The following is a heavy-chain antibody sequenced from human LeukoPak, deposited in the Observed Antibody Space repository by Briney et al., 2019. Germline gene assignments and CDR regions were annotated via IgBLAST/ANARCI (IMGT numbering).Heavy chain of an antibody. V-gene: IGHV4-59*12. CDR2: IYNGGST. CDR3: ARDYDSSGYYYGWLDP. Sequence: SETLSLTCIVSGGSISRYYWSWIRQSPGKGLEWIGYIYNGGSTNYNPSLKSRVTISVDTFKNQFSLKLSSVTAADTAVYYCARDYDSSGYYYGWLDPWGQGTLVTVSS. D-gene: IGHD3-22*01. CDR1: GGSISRYY. J-gene: IGHJ5*02.